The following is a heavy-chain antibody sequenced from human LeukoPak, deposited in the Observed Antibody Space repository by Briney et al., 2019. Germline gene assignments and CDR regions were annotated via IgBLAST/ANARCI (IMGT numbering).Heavy chain of an antibody. J-gene: IGHJ4*02. CDR3: ARQDGSAWYYFDY. Sequence: GESLKISCKASGYSFTSYWIAWVRQMPGKGLEWMGIIYPSDSDTRYSPSFQGQVTISADKSTTTAYLQWSSLKASDTAMYYCARQDGSAWYYFDYWGQGTLVTVSS. CDR2: IYPSDSDT. D-gene: IGHD6-19*01. CDR1: GYSFTSYW. V-gene: IGHV5-51*01.